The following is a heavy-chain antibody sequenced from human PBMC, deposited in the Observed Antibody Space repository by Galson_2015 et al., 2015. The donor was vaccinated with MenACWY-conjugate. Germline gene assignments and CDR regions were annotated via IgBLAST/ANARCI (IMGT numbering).Heavy chain of an antibody. V-gene: IGHV3-23*01. CDR2: ITGSGDGT. CDR3: AKEKAGAGVGAFDI. Sequence: ITGSGDGTYYADSVKGRFTISRDNSKNTVFLQTNTLGADDTAIYYCAKEKAGAGVGAFDIWGQGTTVTVSS. J-gene: IGHJ3*02. D-gene: IGHD2-8*01.